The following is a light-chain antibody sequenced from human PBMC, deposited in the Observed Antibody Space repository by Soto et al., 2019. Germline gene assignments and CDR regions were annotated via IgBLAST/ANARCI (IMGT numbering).Light chain of an antibody. CDR1: QDISDW. Sequence: DIQMTQSPSSVSASVGDRVTISCRASQDISDWLAWYQQKPGKAPTLLIYAASTLEIGVPSRFSGSGSGTDFTLTISSLQPEDFAKYYCQQPKSLPRTFGGGTKVEIK. V-gene: IGKV1-12*01. CDR2: AAS. J-gene: IGKJ4*01. CDR3: QQPKSLPRT.